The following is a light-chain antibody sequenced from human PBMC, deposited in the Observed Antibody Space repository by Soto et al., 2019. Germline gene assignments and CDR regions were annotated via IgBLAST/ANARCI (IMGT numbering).Light chain of an antibody. J-gene: IGKJ4*01. Sequence: DIHLTQSPACLSASIGAKVTITCRASEGMSSNLAWYQQKPGKPPNLLIYRAYTLQSGDPSRFSRSGSGAEFTLTISSLQPEDFATDLCQQLNSYPVTLGGGTKVDIQ. CDR3: QQLNSYPVT. CDR2: RAY. CDR1: EGMSSN. V-gene: IGKV1-9*01.